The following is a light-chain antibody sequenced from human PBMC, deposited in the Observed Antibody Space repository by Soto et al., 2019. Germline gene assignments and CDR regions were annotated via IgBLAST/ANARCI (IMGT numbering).Light chain of an antibody. V-gene: IGKV3-20*01. Sequence: EIVLTQSPGTLSLSPGERATLSCRASQSVSSKYLAWYQQKPGQAPRVLIYGTSIRASGVPERFSGGGSGTDFTLTISRVEPEDFAVYYCQQYGGSPTFGQGTKVDIK. J-gene: IGKJ1*01. CDR2: GTS. CDR1: QSVSSKY. CDR3: QQYGGSPT.